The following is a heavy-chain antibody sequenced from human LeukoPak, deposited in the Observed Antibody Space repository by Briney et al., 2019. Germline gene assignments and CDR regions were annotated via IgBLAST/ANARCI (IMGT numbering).Heavy chain of an antibody. CDR3: ARVGGSGSYFSYRFDP. V-gene: IGHV3-23*01. D-gene: IGHD3-10*01. CDR1: GFTFSSYA. J-gene: IGHJ5*02. CDR2: ISGSGGAGT. Sequence: GGSLRLSCAGSGFTFSSYAMSWVRQAPGKGLEWVSTISGSGGAGTYYADSVKGRFTVSRDNSRNTLYLPMNSLRAEDTAVYYCARVGGSGSYFSYRFDPWGQGTLVTVSS.